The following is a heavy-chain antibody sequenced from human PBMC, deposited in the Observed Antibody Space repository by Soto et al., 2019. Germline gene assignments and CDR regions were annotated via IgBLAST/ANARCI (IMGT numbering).Heavy chain of an antibody. V-gene: IGHV1-18*01. Sequence: QDQLVQSGAEVKKPGASVTVSCKASGYSFTNYGVTWVRQAPGQGLEWMGWISAFNGNRHYAQNLRGRVRMTTDASMSTSYMELRSLRSDDTAVYYCARERVVAPPVAGNTHYYYYMDVWGKGTTVTVSS. D-gene: IGHD6-19*01. J-gene: IGHJ6*03. CDR3: ARERVVAPPVAGNTHYYYYMDV. CDR1: GYSFTNYG. CDR2: ISAFNGNR.